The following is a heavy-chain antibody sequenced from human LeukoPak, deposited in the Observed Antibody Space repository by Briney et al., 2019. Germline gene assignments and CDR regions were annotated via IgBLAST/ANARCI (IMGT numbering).Heavy chain of an antibody. CDR2: IYHSGST. V-gene: IGHV4-59*12. CDR3: ARVWITMVRGGETHNWFDP. J-gene: IGHJ5*02. Sequence: PSETLSLTCTVSGGSISSYYWSWIRQPPGKGLEWIGSIYHSGSTYYNPSLKSRVTISVDTSKNQFSLKLSSVTAADTAVYYCARVWITMVRGGETHNWFDPWGQGTLVTVSS. CDR1: GGSISSYY. D-gene: IGHD3-10*01.